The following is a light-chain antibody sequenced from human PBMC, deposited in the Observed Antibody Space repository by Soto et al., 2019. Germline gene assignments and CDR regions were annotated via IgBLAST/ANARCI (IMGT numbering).Light chain of an antibody. J-gene: IGKJ1*01. CDR1: QSLVHSDGNTY. CDR3: MQATHSPWA. Sequence: DIVMTQTPLSSPVTLGQPASISCRSSQSLVHSDGNTYLSWLHQRPGQPPRLLIYKISKRFSGVPDRFRGRGARTDFPLKITRGEAGDFRVYYCMQATHSPWAFGQGTKLEIK. CDR2: KIS. V-gene: IGKV2-24*01.